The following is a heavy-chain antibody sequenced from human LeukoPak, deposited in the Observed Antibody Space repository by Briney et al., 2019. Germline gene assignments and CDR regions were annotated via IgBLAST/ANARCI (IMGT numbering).Heavy chain of an antibody. CDR1: GFTFSSYA. J-gene: IGHJ6*02. V-gene: IGHV3-30-3*01. CDR2: ISYDGSNK. Sequence: PGGSLRLSCAASGFTFSSYAMHWDRQAPGKGREWVADISYDGSNKYYADSVKGRFTISRDNSKNTLYLQMNSLRAEDTAVYYCARDNDYRVINVHHYNGMDVWGQGTTVTVSS. CDR3: ARDNDYRVINVHHYNGMDV. D-gene: IGHD4-11*01.